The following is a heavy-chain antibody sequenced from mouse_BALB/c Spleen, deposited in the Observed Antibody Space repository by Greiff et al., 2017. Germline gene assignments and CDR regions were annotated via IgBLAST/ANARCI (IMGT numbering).Heavy chain of an antibody. Sequence: QVQLKESGAELVRPGASVTLSCKASGYTFTDYEMHWVKQTPVHGLEWIGAIDPETGGTAYNQKFKGKATLTADKSSSTAYMELRSLTSEDSAVYYCTKGDGSFAYWGQGTLVTVSA. J-gene: IGHJ3*01. V-gene: IGHV1-15*01. CDR3: TKGDGSFAY. CDR2: IDPETGGT. D-gene: IGHD2-3*01. CDR1: GYTFTDYE.